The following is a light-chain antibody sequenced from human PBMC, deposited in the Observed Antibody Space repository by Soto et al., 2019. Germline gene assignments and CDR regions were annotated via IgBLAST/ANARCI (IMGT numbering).Light chain of an antibody. CDR2: GAS. J-gene: IGKJ4*01. Sequence: EIVLTQSPGTLSLSPGERATLSCRASKSVSSSYLAWYQQKPGQAPRLLIYGASSRATGIPDRFSGSGSGTDFTLTISRQEPEDFAVYYCQQYGSSLLTFGGGTKVDIK. V-gene: IGKV3-20*01. CDR1: KSVSSSY. CDR3: QQYGSSLLT.